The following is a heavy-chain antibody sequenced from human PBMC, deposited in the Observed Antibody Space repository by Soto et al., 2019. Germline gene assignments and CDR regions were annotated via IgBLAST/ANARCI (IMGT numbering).Heavy chain of an antibody. CDR2: ISGSGGST. D-gene: IGHD3-9*01. V-gene: IGHV3-23*01. J-gene: IGHJ6*02. CDR1: GFTFSSCA. CDR3: AKPIWLQYYYGMDV. Sequence: EVQLLESGGGLVQPGGSLRLSCAASGFTFSSCAMSWVRQAPGKGLEWVSAISGSGGSTYYADSVKGRFTISRDNSKNTLYLQMNSLRAEDTAVYYCAKPIWLQYYYGMDVWGQGTTVTVSS.